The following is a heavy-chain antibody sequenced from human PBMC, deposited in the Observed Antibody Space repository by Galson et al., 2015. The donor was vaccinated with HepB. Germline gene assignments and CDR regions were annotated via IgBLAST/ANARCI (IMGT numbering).Heavy chain of an antibody. J-gene: IGHJ4*01. CDR3: ARHSSRVGARFDY. CDR1: GGSLITYY. V-gene: IGHV4-59*01. CDR2: IYYSGST. Sequence: ETLSLTCTVSGGSLITYYWSWIRQPPGKGLEWIGYIYYSGSTNYNPSLGSRVTMSVDTSNIQFSLKLSSVTSEDTAVYYCARHSSRVGARFDYWGHGALVTVSS. D-gene: IGHD1-26*01.